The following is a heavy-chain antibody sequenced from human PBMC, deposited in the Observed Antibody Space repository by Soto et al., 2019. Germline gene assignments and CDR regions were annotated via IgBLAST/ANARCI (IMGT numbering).Heavy chain of an antibody. V-gene: IGHV3-23*05. D-gene: IGHD3-16*01. CDR1: GFTFSSFD. CDR3: ATIQNWGAVY. Sequence: GSLRLSCSASGFTFSSFDMMWVRQAPGKGLEFISSIGASGNNICYSNSVKGRFTISRDNPKNTLYMQCNSLRAEDTAIYYCATIQNWGAVYWGHGTQVTVSS. CDR2: IGASGNNI. J-gene: IGHJ4*01.